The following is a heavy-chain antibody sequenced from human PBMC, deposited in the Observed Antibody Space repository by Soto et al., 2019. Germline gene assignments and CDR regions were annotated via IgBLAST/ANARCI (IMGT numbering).Heavy chain of an antibody. D-gene: IGHD2-15*01. CDR1: GGTFSSYA. CDR3: AREAVVTAYYYYGMDV. Sequence: SVKVSCKASGGTFSSYAISWVRQAHGQGLEWMGGIIPIFGTANYAQKFQGRVTITADESTSTAYMELSSLRSEDTAVYYCAREAVVTAYYYYGMDVWGQGTTVTVSS. J-gene: IGHJ6*02. V-gene: IGHV1-69*13. CDR2: IIPIFGTA.